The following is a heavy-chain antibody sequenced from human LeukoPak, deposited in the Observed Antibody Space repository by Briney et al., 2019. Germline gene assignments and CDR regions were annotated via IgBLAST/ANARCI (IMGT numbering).Heavy chain of an antibody. CDR2: INHSGST. Sequence: SETLSLTCAVYGGSFSGYYWSWIRQPPGKGLEWIGEINHSGSTNYNPSLKSRVTISVDTSKNQFSLKLSSVTAADTAVYYCARYYYGSGGYPYWGQGTLVTVSS. V-gene: IGHV4-34*01. J-gene: IGHJ4*02. CDR1: GGSFSGYY. CDR3: ARYYYGSGGYPY. D-gene: IGHD3-10*01.